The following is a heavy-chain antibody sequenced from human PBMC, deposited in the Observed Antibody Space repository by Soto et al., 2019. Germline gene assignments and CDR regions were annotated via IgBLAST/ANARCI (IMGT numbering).Heavy chain of an antibody. D-gene: IGHD6-13*01. Sequence: ASVKVSCKASGYTFSRYAIHWVRQAPGQRLEWMGWINAGNGNTKYSQKFEGRVTLTTDTSANTVYMELSSLRFEDTALYYCAIDQQFRNCFDSWGQGTLVTVSS. CDR2: INAGNGNT. CDR1: GYTFSRYA. CDR3: AIDQQFRNCFDS. J-gene: IGHJ5*01. V-gene: IGHV1-3*01.